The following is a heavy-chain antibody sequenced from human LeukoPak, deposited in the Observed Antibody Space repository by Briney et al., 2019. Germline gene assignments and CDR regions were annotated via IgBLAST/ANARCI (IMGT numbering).Heavy chain of an antibody. CDR3: ARDDGAYSSSSGMDY. D-gene: IGHD6-6*01. CDR1: EFSFDNHA. CDR2: ISYDGSDK. Sequence: GRSLRLSCVASEFSFDNHAMHWVRQAPGKGLEWVSFISYDGSDKYYADSVKGRFTISRDDSMTTLYLHMNSLRPEDTAVYYCARDDGAYSSSSGMDYWGQGTLVTVSS. V-gene: IGHV3-30-3*01. J-gene: IGHJ4*02.